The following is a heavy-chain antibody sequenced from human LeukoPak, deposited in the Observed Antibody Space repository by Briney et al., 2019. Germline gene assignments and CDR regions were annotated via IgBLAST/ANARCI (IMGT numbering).Heavy chain of an antibody. CDR3: ARATSKGHAFDI. D-gene: IGHD3-16*01. V-gene: IGHV4-4*07. Sequence: PSETLSLTCTVSGNSISSYYWSWIRQPAGKGLEWIGRIYTSGSTKYNPSLKSRVTMSVDTSKNQFSLQLNSVTPEDTAVYYCARATSKGHAFDIWGQGTMVTVSS. CDR2: IYTSGST. J-gene: IGHJ3*02. CDR1: GNSISSYY.